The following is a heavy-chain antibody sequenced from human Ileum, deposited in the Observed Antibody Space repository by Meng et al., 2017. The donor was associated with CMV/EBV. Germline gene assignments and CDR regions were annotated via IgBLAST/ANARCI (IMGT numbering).Heavy chain of an antibody. Sequence: GESLKISCAASGFTFSDNYMSWIRQSPGKGLEWISYISSSGTTPFYADSVKGRFTISRDNTKSTLYLQMDSLRADDTGLYYCARSRYTNTFDSWGQGTPVTVYS. CDR2: ISSSGTTP. CDR3: ARSRYTNTFDS. D-gene: IGHD3-16*02. V-gene: IGHV3-11*04. J-gene: IGHJ4*02. CDR1: GFTFSDNY.